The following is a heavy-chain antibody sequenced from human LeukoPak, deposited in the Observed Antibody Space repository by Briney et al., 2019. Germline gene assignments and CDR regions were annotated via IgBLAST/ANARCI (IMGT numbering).Heavy chain of an antibody. Sequence: PGGSLRLSCAASGFTFDDYGMSWVRQAPGKGLEWVSGINWNGGSTSYADSVKGRFTISRDNAKNSLYLQMNSLRAEDTALYYCARDTIWDDRSDYWGQGTLVTVSS. D-gene: IGHD3-3*01. CDR2: INWNGGST. J-gene: IGHJ4*02. CDR1: GFTFDDYG. V-gene: IGHV3-20*04. CDR3: ARDTIWDDRSDY.